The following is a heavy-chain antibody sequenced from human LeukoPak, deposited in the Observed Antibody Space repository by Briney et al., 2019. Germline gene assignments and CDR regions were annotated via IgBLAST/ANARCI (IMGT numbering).Heavy chain of an antibody. Sequence: SVKVSCKASGGTFSSYAISWVRQAPGQGLEWMGRIIPILGIANYAQKFQGRVTITADKSTSTAYMELSSLRSEDTAVYYCARSSGSGSYFQVDYWGQGTLVTVSS. D-gene: IGHD1-26*01. CDR2: IIPILGIA. V-gene: IGHV1-69*04. J-gene: IGHJ4*02. CDR3: ARSSGSGSYFQVDY. CDR1: GGTFSSYA.